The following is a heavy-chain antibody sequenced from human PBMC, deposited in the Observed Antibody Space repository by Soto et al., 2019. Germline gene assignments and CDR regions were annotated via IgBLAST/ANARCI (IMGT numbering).Heavy chain of an antibody. Sequence: ASVKVSCKASGYTFTSYGISWVRQAPGQGLEWMGWISAYNGNTNYAQKLQGRVTMTTDTSTSTAYMELSRLRSDDTAVYYCARDWKGYCSSTSCRPVNWFDPWGQGTLVTVSS. CDR2: ISAYNGNT. J-gene: IGHJ5*02. CDR3: ARDWKGYCSSTSCRPVNWFDP. D-gene: IGHD2-2*01. V-gene: IGHV1-18*01. CDR1: GYTFTSYG.